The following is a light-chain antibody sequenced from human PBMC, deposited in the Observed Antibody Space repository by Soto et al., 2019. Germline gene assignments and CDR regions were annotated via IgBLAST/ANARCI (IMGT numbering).Light chain of an antibody. Sequence: QSVLTQPPSASGTPGQRVTISCSGSSSNIGSNTANWYQQVPGTAPKLLIYSNNQRPSGVTDRFSGSKSGTSASLAIRGLQSEDEADYYCAAWDDSLNAAIFGGGTKLTVL. CDR1: SSNIGSNT. V-gene: IGLV1-44*01. J-gene: IGLJ2*01. CDR3: AAWDDSLNAAI. CDR2: SNN.